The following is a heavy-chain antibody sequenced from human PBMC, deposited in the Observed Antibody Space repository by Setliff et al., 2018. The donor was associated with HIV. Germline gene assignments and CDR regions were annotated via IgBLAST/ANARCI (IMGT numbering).Heavy chain of an antibody. CDR2: IYHSGST. CDR3: AREDWRRDYLDY. J-gene: IGHJ4*02. D-gene: IGHD3-9*01. V-gene: IGHV4-4*02. CDR1: GGSISTSNW. Sequence: LSLTCAVSGGSISTSNWWTWVRQPPGKGLEWIGEIYHSGSTNYNPSLKSRVTLSVDKSKNQFSLKLSSVTAADTAVYYCAREDWRRDYLDYWGQGTLVTVS.